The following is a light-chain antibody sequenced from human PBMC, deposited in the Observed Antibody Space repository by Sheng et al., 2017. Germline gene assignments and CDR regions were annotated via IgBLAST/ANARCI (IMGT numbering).Light chain of an antibody. CDR2: QDN. CDR3: QAWDSSTVV. V-gene: IGLV3-1*01. Sequence: SYELTQPPSVSVAPGKTASISCAGDKIGTTTVHWYQQKPGQSPVLVIYQDNKRPSGIPERFSGSNSGNTATLTISGTQVMDEADYYCQAWDSSTVVFGGGTKLTVL. J-gene: IGLJ2*01. CDR1: KIGTTT.